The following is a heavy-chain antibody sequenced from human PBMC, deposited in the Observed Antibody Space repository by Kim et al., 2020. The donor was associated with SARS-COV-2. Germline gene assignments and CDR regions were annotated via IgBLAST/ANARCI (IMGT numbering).Heavy chain of an antibody. CDR3: TTEYLVTGYLIDY. D-gene: IGHD2-15*01. CDR1: GFTFSNAW. CDR2: IKSKTDGGTT. V-gene: IGHV3-15*01. Sequence: GGSLRLSCAASGFTFSNAWMSWVRQAPGKGLEWVGRIKSKTDGGTTDYAAPVKGRFTISRDDSKNTLYLQMNSLKTEDTAVYYCTTEYLVTGYLIDYWGQGTLVTVSS. J-gene: IGHJ4*02.